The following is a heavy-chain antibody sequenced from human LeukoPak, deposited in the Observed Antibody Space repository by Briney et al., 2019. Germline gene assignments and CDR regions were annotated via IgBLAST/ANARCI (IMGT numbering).Heavy chain of an antibody. CDR2: ISGSGGST. CDR1: GFTFSSYA. CDR3: ARDVQYYDFWSCFDY. D-gene: IGHD3-3*01. J-gene: IGHJ4*02. V-gene: IGHV3-23*01. Sequence: GGSLRLSCAASGFTFSSYAMSWVRQAPGKGLEWVSHISGSGGSTYYADSVKGRFTISRDNSKNTLYLQMNSLRAEDTAVYYCARDVQYYDFWSCFDYWGQGTLVTVSS.